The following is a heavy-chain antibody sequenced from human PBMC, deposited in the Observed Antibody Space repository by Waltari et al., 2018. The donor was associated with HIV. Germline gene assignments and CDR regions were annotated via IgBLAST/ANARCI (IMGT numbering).Heavy chain of an antibody. Sequence: QVQLQQWGAGLLKPSETLSLTCAVYGGSFSGYYWSWIRQPPGKGLEWIGEINHSGSTNYNPSLKSRVTISVDTSKNQFSLKLSSVTAADTAVYYCARVRGNDILTGYADYWGQGTLVTVSS. D-gene: IGHD3-9*01. CDR1: GGSFSGYY. CDR3: ARVRGNDILTGYADY. J-gene: IGHJ4*02. V-gene: IGHV4-34*01. CDR2: INHSGST.